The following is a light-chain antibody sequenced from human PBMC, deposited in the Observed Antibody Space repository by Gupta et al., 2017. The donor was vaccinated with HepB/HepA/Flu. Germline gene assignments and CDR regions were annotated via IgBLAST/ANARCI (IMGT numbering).Light chain of an antibody. V-gene: IGKV4-1*01. CDR1: QSLLYRSNNKNY. CDR3: QQYYSTPPYT. Sequence: DIVMNQYPDSLPVSLGERATINCKSSQSLLYRSNNKNYLAWYQQKPGQPPKLLIYWASTRESGVPDRFSGSGSGTDVTLTISSLQAEDVAVYYCQQYYSTPPYTFGQGTKLEIK. CDR2: WAS. J-gene: IGKJ2*01.